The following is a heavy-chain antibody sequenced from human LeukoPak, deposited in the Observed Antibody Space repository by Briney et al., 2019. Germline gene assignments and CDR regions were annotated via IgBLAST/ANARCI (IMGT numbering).Heavy chain of an antibody. V-gene: IGHV1-2*02. CDR3: ARGREPNSSSWYGYYYYMDV. Sequence: ASVKVSCKASGYTFTGYYMHWVRQAPGQGLEWMGWINPNSGGTNYAQKFQGRVTMTRDTSISTAYMELSRLRSDDTAVYYCARGREPNSSSWYGYYYYMDVWGKGTTVTVSS. CDR1: GYTFTGYY. J-gene: IGHJ6*03. D-gene: IGHD6-13*01. CDR2: INPNSGGT.